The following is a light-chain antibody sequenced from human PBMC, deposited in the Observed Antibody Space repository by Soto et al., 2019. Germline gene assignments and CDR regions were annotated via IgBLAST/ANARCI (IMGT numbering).Light chain of an antibody. CDR2: DVS. V-gene: IGLV2-14*01. Sequence: QSALTQPGSVSGSPGQSITISCTGTSSDVGGYNYVSWYQQHPGKAPKLMIYDVSNRPSGVSNRFSGSKSGNTASLTISGLQAEDEADYYCSSYTSSTRVFGTGTKLTVL. CDR3: SSYTSSTRV. CDR1: SSDVGGYNY. J-gene: IGLJ1*01.